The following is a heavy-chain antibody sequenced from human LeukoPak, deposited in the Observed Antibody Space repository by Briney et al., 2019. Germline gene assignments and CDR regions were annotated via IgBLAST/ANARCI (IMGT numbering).Heavy chain of an antibody. CDR3: ARERRSCSGNTCYENWFDP. CDR1: GFTFSVYS. Sequence: GGSLRLSCAASGFTFSVYSMNWVRQAPGKGLEWVSYISGSSNTIYHADSVRGRFTTSRDNAKNSLFLQMTSLRDEDTAVYYCARERRSCSGNTCYENWFDPWGQGTLVTVSS. J-gene: IGHJ5*02. CDR2: ISGSSNTI. V-gene: IGHV3-48*02. D-gene: IGHD2-15*01.